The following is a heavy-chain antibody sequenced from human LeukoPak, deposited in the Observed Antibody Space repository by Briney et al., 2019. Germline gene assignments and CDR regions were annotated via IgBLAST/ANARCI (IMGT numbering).Heavy chain of an antibody. CDR1: GYSFTSYW. Sequence: ESLKISCKGSGYSFTSYWIGWVRQMPGKGLEWMGIIYPGDSDTRYSPSFQGQVTISADKSIITAYLQWSSLKASDTAMYYCARPHDYGDYSVNFDYWGQGTLVTVSS. CDR2: IYPGDSDT. V-gene: IGHV5-51*01. D-gene: IGHD4-17*01. J-gene: IGHJ4*02. CDR3: ARPHDYGDYSVNFDY.